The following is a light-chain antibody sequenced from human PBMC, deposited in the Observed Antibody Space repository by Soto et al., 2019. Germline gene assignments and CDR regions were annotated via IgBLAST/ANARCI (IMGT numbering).Light chain of an antibody. Sequence: QSVLTQPPSASGTPGQMVSISCSGSTSNIGNHSVFWYQHLPGTAPKLLIFRNNQRPSGVPDRFSGSGSGTSASLAISGLRSEDEADYYCATWDDTLRGYVFGTGTKVTVL. J-gene: IGLJ1*01. V-gene: IGLV1-47*01. CDR2: RNN. CDR3: ATWDDTLRGYV. CDR1: TSNIGNHS.